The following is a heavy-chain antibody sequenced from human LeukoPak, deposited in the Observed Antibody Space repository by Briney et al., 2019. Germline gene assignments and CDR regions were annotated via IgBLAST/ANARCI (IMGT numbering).Heavy chain of an antibody. CDR1: GYTFTSYD. CDR2: MNPNSGTT. CDR3: MIAAAGTPPQNLGFDP. V-gene: IGHV1-8*01. Sequence: ASVKVSCTASGYTFTSYDINWVRQATGQGLEWMGWMNPNSGTTGYAQKFQGRVTMTRNTSISTAYMELSSLRSEDTAVYYCMIAAAGTPPQNLGFDPWGQGTLVTVSS. D-gene: IGHD6-13*01. J-gene: IGHJ5*02.